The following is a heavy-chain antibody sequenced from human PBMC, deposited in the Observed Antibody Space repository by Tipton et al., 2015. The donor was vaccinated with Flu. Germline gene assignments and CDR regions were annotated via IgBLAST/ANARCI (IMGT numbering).Heavy chain of an antibody. Sequence: SLRLSCAASGFTFSSYGMHWVRQAPGKGLEWVAVISYDGSNKYYADSVKGRFTISRDNSKNTLYLQMNSLRAEDTAVYYCAKDSGSYGIRYSFDYWGQGTLVTVSS. V-gene: IGHV3-30*18. J-gene: IGHJ4*02. CDR1: GFTFSSYG. CDR3: AKDSGSYGIRYSFDY. CDR2: ISYDGSNK. D-gene: IGHD1-26*01.